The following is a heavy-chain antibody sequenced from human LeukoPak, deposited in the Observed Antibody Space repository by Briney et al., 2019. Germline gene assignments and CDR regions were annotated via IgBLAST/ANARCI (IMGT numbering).Heavy chain of an antibody. D-gene: IGHD2-15*01. CDR2: IYYTGST. V-gene: IGHV4-30-4*01. J-gene: IGHJ4*02. CDR1: GGSISGGNYY. CDR3: ARVHCSGVTCYFDY. Sequence: SQTLSLTCTVSGGSISGGNYYWSWIRQPPGKGLEWIGYIYYTGSTYYNPSLESRIIMSVDTSKNQFSLNLTSVTAADTAVYYCARVHCSGVTCYFDYWGQGTPVTASS.